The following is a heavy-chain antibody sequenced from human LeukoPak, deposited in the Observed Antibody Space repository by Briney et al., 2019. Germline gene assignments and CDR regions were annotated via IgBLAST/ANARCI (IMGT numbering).Heavy chain of an antibody. D-gene: IGHD3-16*02. V-gene: IGHV1-8*01. Sequence: ASVKVSCKASGYTFTSYDINWVRQATGQGLEWMGWMNPNSGNTGYAQKFQGRVTMTRNTSISTAYMELSSLRSEDTAVYYCARGTRMITFGGVIVKPLPPDYWGQGTLVTVSS. J-gene: IGHJ4*02. CDR1: GYTFTSYD. CDR3: ARGTRMITFGGVIVKPLPPDY. CDR2: MNPNSGNT.